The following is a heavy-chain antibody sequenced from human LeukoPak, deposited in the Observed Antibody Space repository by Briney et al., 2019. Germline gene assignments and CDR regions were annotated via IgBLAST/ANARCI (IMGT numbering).Heavy chain of an antibody. Sequence: SETLSLTCTVSGGSISSSSYYWGWIRQPPGKGLEWIGSIYDSGSTYYNPSLKSRVTISVDTSKNQFSLRLSSVTAADTAVYYCARHGDSSSWYYFDYWGQGTLVTVSS. D-gene: IGHD6-13*01. J-gene: IGHJ4*02. CDR1: GGSISSSSYY. V-gene: IGHV4-39*01. CDR3: ARHGDSSSWYYFDY. CDR2: IYDSGST.